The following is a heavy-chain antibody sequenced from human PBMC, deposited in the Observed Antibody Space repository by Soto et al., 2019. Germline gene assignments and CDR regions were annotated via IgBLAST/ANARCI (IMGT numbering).Heavy chain of an antibody. CDR3: AREIVGATWSRTDYYYYYGMDV. CDR1: GGSVSSGSYY. V-gene: IGHV4-61*01. D-gene: IGHD1-26*01. Sequence: QVQLQESGPGLVKPSETLSLTCTVSGGSVSSGSYYWSWIRQPPGKGLEWIGYIYYSGSTNYNPSLKSRVTISVDTSKNQFSLKLSSVTAADTAVYYCAREIVGATWSRTDYYYYYGMDVW. CDR2: IYYSGST. J-gene: IGHJ6*01.